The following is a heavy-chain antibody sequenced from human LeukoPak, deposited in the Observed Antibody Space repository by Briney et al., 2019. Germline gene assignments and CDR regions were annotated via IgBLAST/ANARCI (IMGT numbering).Heavy chain of an antibody. D-gene: IGHD3-10*01. Sequence: GGSLRLSCAASGFTFSNYEMHWVRQAPGKGLEWVSYITASGTIFYADSVKGRFTISRDDAKSSLHLQMTSLRDEDTAVYFCAREGHYGALDIWGQGTMVTVSS. CDR1: GFTFSNYE. V-gene: IGHV3-48*03. CDR3: AREGHYGALDI. J-gene: IGHJ3*02. CDR2: ITASGTI.